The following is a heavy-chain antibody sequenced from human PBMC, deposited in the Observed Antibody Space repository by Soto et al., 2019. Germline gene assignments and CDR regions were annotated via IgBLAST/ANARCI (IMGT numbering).Heavy chain of an antibody. CDR2: IYHSGST. J-gene: IGHJ5*02. CDR3: ARTYYYDSSGYPNWFDP. Sequence: SETLSLTCAVSGGSISSGGYSWSWIRQPPGKGLEWIGYIYHSGSTYYNPSLKSRVTISVDRSKNQFSLKLSSVTAADTAVYYCARTYYYDSSGYPNWFDPWGQGTLVTVSS. V-gene: IGHV4-30-2*01. CDR1: GGSISSGGYS. D-gene: IGHD3-22*01.